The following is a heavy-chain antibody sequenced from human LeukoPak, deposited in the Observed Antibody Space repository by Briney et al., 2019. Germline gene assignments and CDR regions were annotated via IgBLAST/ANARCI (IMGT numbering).Heavy chain of an antibody. CDR2: ISAYNGNT. Sequence: ASVKVSCKASGYTCTSYGISWVRQAPGQALEWMGWISAYNGNTNYAQKLQGRVTMTTDTSTSTAYMELRSLKSDDTAVYYCAALRDGYNLAWGQGTLVTVSS. CDR1: GYTCTSYG. CDR3: AALRDGYNLA. D-gene: IGHD5-24*01. J-gene: IGHJ5*02. V-gene: IGHV1-18*01.